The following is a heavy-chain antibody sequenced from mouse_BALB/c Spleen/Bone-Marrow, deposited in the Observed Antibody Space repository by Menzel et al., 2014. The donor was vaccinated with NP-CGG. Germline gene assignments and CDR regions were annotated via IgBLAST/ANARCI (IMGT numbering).Heavy chain of an antibody. CDR3: ARRVYYDYDGGAWFAY. CDR1: GYTFTSYD. J-gene: IGHJ3*01. D-gene: IGHD2-4*01. Sequence: VMLVESGAELVKPGASVKLSCKASGYTFTSYDINWVRQRPEQGLEWIGWIFPGDGSTKYNEKFEGKATLTTDKSSSTAYMQLSRLTSEDSAVYFCARRVYYDYDGGAWFAYWGQGTLVTVSA. V-gene: IGHV1-85*01. CDR2: IFPGDGST.